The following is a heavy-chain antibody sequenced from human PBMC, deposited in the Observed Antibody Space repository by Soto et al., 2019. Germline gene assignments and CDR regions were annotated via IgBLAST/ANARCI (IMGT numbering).Heavy chain of an antibody. CDR2: ISGSGGSR. CDR1: GFTFSNYA. CDR3: AQPYWFPVYSASSPNGNDL. V-gene: IGHV3-23*01. J-gene: IGHJ5*02. D-gene: IGHD6-13*01. Sequence: EVQLLESGGGLVQPGGSLRLSCAASGFTFSNYAMNWVRQAPGKGLKWVSGISGSGGSRYYADSLKGRFTISRDNSKNPLYLQRNSLRAEDTPMYYWAQPYWFPVYSASSPNGNDLWGQGTPVTVSS.